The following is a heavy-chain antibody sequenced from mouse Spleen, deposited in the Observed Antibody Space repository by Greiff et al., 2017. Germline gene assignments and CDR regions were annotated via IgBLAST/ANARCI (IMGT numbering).Heavy chain of an antibody. CDR3: ATEKAYYSNFWFAY. J-gene: IGHJ3*01. D-gene: IGHD2-5*01. Sequence: EVQLQQSGPGLVKPSQSLSLTCSVTGYSITSGYYWNWIRQFPGNKLEWMGYISYDGSNNYNPSLKNRISITRDTSKNQFFLKLNSVTTEDTATYYCATEKAYYSNFWFAYWGQGTLVTVSA. CDR1: GYSITSGYY. CDR2: ISYDGSN. V-gene: IGHV3-6*01.